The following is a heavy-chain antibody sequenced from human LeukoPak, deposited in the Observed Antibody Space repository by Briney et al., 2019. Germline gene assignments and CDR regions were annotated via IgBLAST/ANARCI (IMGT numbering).Heavy chain of an antibody. J-gene: IGHJ3*02. CDR3: AKEERIPHAFDI. V-gene: IGHV3-23*01. Sequence: GGSLRLSCAASGLTSNSHAMSWVRQAPGRGLEWVSSISGSGGNTYYADSVKGRFTVSRDNSKNTLYLKMNSLRAEDTAVYYCAKEERIPHAFDIWGQGTMVTVSS. D-gene: IGHD2-15*01. CDR1: GLTSNSHA. CDR2: ISGSGGNT.